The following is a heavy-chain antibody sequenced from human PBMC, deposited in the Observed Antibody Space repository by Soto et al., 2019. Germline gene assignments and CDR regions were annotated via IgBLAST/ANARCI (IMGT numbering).Heavy chain of an antibody. J-gene: IGHJ4*02. CDR2: IYYSGST. CDR3: ARHSREINYYDSSGPSGGFDY. D-gene: IGHD3-22*01. CDR1: GGSISSSSYY. V-gene: IGHV4-39*01. Sequence: PSETLSLTCTVSGGSISSSSYYWGWIRQPPGEGLEWIGSIYYSGSTYYNPSLKSRVTISVDTSKNQFSLKLSSVTAADTAVYYCARHSREINYYDSSGPSGGFDYWGQGTLVTVSS.